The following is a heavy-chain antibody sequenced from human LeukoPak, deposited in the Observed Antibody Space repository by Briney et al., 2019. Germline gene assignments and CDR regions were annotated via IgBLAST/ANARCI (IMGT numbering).Heavy chain of an antibody. CDR3: AREVVTGPYYYYLDV. V-gene: IGHV4-59*01. Sequence: PSETLSLTCTVSGGSISSYYWSWIRQPPGKGLEWIGYIYYSGSTNYNPSLKSRVTISVDTSKNQFSLKLSSVTAADTAVYYCAREVVTGPYYYYLDVWGKGTTVTVSS. D-gene: IGHD2-21*02. CDR2: IYYSGST. CDR1: GGSISSYY. J-gene: IGHJ6*03.